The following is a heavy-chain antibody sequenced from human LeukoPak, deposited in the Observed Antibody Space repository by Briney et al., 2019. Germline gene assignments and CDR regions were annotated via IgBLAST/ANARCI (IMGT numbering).Heavy chain of an antibody. V-gene: IGHV4-59*01. CDR2: IYYSGST. CDR1: GGSISSYY. Sequence: SETLSLTCTVSGGSISSYYWSWIRQPPGKGLEWIGYIYYSGSTNYNPSLKSRVTISVDTSKNQFSLKLSSVTAADTAVYYCARERWGRCGMDVWGQGTTVTVSS. D-gene: IGHD3-16*01. CDR3: ARERWGRCGMDV. J-gene: IGHJ6*02.